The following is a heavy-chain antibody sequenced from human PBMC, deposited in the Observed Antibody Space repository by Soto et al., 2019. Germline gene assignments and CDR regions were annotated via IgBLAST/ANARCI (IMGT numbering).Heavy chain of an antibody. V-gene: IGHV4-59*01. Sequence: ETLSLTCTVSGGSISSYYWSWIRQPPGKGLEWIGYIYYSGSTNYNPSLKSRVTISVDTSKNQFSLKLSSVTAADTAVYYCARDVYSSGWISGMDVWGQGTTVTVSS. CDR3: ARDVYSSGWISGMDV. CDR1: GGSISSYY. J-gene: IGHJ6*02. D-gene: IGHD6-19*01. CDR2: IYYSGST.